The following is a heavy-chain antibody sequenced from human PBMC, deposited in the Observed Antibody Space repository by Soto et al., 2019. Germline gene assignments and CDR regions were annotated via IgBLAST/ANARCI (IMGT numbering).Heavy chain of an antibody. Sequence: GGSLRLSCSASGFAFNSYAMHWVRQTPGKGLEYVSAISPQGGSTYYADSVKGRFTISRDDSKNTVYLQMSSLRPDDTAVYYCVNMMIARGAFDFWGQGTLVTVSS. CDR1: GFAFNSYA. J-gene: IGHJ4*02. D-gene: IGHD2-21*01. V-gene: IGHV3-64D*06. CDR2: ISPQGGST. CDR3: VNMMIARGAFDF.